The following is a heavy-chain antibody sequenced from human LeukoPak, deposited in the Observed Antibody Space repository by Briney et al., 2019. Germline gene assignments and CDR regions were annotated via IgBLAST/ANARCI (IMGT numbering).Heavy chain of an antibody. V-gene: IGHV3-21*04. CDR1: GFSFSSFS. CDR3: AAYDFWSGYRNPDYYYYYYMNV. D-gene: IGHD3-3*01. J-gene: IGHJ6*03. CDR2: ISGGSSFT. Sequence: GGSLRLSCAASGFSFSSFSMNWVRQAPGKGLEWVSYISGGSSFTYYVDSVKGRFTISRDNSKNTLYLQMNSLRAEDTAVYYCAAYDFWSGYRNPDYYYYYYMNVWGKGTTVTVSS.